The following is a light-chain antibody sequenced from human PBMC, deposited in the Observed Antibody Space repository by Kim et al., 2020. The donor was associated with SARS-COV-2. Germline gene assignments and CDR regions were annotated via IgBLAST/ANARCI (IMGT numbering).Light chain of an antibody. J-gene: IGLJ2*01. CDR1: SLRSYY. V-gene: IGLV3-19*01. CDR3: NSRDSSGNHLV. Sequence: SSELTQDPAVSVALGQTVRITCQGDSLRSYYASWYQQKPGQAPVLVIYGKNNRPSGIPDRFYGSSSGNTASLTITGAQAEDEAYYYCNSRDSSGNHLVFGGGTQLTVL. CDR2: GKN.